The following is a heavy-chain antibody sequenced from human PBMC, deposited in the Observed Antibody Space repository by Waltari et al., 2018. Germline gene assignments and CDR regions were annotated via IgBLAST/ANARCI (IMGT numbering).Heavy chain of an antibody. J-gene: IGHJ3*02. CDR2: IDYSGST. Sequence: QLQLQESGPGLVKPSETLSLTCTVSGGSISSSSYYWGWIRQPPGKGLEWIGSIDYSGSTDYNPSLKSRVTISVDTSKNQFSLKLSSVTAADTAVYYCARGPPVTTTLPYAFDIWGQGTMVTVSS. D-gene: IGHD5-12*01. V-gene: IGHV4-39*07. CDR1: GGSISSSSYY. CDR3: ARGPPVTTTLPYAFDI.